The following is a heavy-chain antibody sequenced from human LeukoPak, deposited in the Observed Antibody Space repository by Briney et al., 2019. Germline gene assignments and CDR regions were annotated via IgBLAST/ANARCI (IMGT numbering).Heavy chain of an antibody. CDR1: GFTFHDYA. V-gene: IGHV3-20*04. Sequence: GGSLRLSCAASGFTFHDYAMSWVRQAPGKGLEWVSGINWHGGSTDYADSVKGRFTISRDNAKNSLYLQMNSLRAEDTALYYCAKEGGSGSSLDYWGQGTLVTVSS. CDR3: AKEGGSGSSLDY. D-gene: IGHD3-10*01. J-gene: IGHJ4*02. CDR2: INWHGGST.